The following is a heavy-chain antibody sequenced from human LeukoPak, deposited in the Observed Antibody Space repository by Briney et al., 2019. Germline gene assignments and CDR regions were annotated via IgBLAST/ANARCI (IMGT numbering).Heavy chain of an antibody. J-gene: IGHJ4*02. Sequence: SETLSLTCTVSGGSISSSSYYWGWIRQPPGKGLEWIGSIYYSGSTYYNPSLKSRVTISVDTSKNQFSLKLSSVTAADTAVYYCARGDTDTDGWPFDYWGQGTLVTVSS. CDR2: IYYSGST. V-gene: IGHV4-39*07. CDR1: GGSISSSSYY. CDR3: ARGDTDTDGWPFDY. D-gene: IGHD5-24*01.